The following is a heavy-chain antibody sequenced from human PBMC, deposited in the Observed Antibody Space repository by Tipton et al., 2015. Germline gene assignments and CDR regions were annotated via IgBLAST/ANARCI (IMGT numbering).Heavy chain of an antibody. D-gene: IGHD1-26*01. CDR2: IYYGGNT. J-gene: IGHJ2*01. CDR1: GGSLSSSRYY. CDR3: TRGLKRRVVNRIMGPTWDWYFDL. Sequence: PGLVKPSETLSLTCTVSGGSLSSSRYYWDWIRQPPGKGLEWIGSIYYGGNTFYNPSLKSRLTISVDTSKNQFSLKLTSVTAADTAVYYCTRGLKRRVVNRIMGPTWDWYFDLWGRGTLVTVSS. V-gene: IGHV4-39*01.